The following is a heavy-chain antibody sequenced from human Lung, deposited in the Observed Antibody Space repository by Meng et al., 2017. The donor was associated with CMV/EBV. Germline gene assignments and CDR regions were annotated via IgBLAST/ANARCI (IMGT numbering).Heavy chain of an antibody. D-gene: IGHD2-2*01. CDR3: ARTPARFCNTHMCYAFDY. J-gene: IGHJ4*02. Sequence: QEQLQESGPSLVKPSETLSVTCIVSSDSITNYFWSWVRQPAGKGLEWIGRLYPDGSTDYNPSLSSRLTLSLDTSKIRFSLKLRSVTAADTAIYYCARTPARFCNTHMCYAFDYWGQGALVTVSS. V-gene: IGHV4-4*07. CDR2: LYPDGST. CDR1: SDSITNYF.